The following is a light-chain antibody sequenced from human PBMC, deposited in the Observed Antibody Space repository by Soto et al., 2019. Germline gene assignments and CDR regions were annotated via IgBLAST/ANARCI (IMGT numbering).Light chain of an antibody. J-gene: IGLJ2*01. Sequence: QSALTQPASVSGSPGQSITISCSGTSNDIGAYNQVSWYQQYPGKAPKLMIYEVTNRPSGVSNRFSGSKSGNTASLTISGLQPEDEADYYCSSRGGPYAIFGGGTKPTVL. CDR3: SSRGGPYAI. CDR1: SNDIGAYNQ. CDR2: EVT. V-gene: IGLV2-14*01.